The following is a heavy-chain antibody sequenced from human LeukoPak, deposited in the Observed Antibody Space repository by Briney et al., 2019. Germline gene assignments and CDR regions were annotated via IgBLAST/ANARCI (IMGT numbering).Heavy chain of an antibody. D-gene: IGHD3-22*01. Sequence: PGGSLRLSCAASGFIFSRYPMSWVRQAPGKGLEWVSAISGSGGGTYYADSVKGRFTISRDNSKNTLYLQVNSLRAEDTAVYYCAKGPPGITMIVVAPGYWGQGTLVTVSS. CDR2: ISGSGGGT. CDR3: AKGPPGITMIVVAPGY. V-gene: IGHV3-23*01. CDR1: GFIFSRYP. J-gene: IGHJ4*02.